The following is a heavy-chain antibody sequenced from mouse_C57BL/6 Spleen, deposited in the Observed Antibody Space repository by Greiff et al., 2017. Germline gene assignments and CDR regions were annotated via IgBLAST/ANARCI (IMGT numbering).Heavy chain of an antibody. CDR2: LDPNSGGT. CDR3: ARGVTTVFDY. CDR1: GYTFTSYW. Sequence: VQLQQPGAELVKPGASVKLSCKASGYTFTSYWMHWVKQRPGRGLEWIGRLDPNSGGTKSNEKFKSKATLTVDKPSSTAYRQLSSLTSDDSAVYYCARGVTTVFDYWGQGTTLTVSS. D-gene: IGHD1-1*01. J-gene: IGHJ2*01. V-gene: IGHV1-72*01.